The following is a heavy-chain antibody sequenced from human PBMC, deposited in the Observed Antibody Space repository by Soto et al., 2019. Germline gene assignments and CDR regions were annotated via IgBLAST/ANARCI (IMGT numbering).Heavy chain of an antibody. Sequence: PSETLSLTXTVPGGSISSGDYYWSLIRQHPGKGLEWIGYIYYSGSTYYNPSLKSRVTISVDTSKNQFSLKLSSVTAADTAVYYCARDHLSGMDVWGQGTTVTVSS. J-gene: IGHJ6*02. D-gene: IGHD3-16*02. V-gene: IGHV4-30-4*08. CDR1: GGSISSGDYY. CDR3: ARDHLSGMDV. CDR2: IYYSGST.